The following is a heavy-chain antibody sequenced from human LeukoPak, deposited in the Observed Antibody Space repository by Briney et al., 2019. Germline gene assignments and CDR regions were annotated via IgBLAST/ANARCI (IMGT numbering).Heavy chain of an antibody. Sequence: GESLKISCKGSGHSFTSYWIGWMRQMPGKGLEWMGIIYPGDSDTRYSPSFQGQVAISADKSISTAYLQWSSLKASDTAMYYCARVNDLLTGYSWFDPWGQGTLVTVSS. V-gene: IGHV5-51*01. CDR3: ARVNDLLTGYSWFDP. CDR2: IYPGDSDT. CDR1: GHSFTSYW. D-gene: IGHD3-9*01. J-gene: IGHJ5*02.